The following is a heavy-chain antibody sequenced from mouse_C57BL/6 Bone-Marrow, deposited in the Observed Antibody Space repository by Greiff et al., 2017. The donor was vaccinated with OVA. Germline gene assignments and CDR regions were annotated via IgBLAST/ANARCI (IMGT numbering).Heavy chain of an antibody. CDR1: GYAFSSSW. CDR3: AVYGNYDY. D-gene: IGHD2-1*01. V-gene: IGHV1-82*01. J-gene: IGHJ2*01. Sequence: VQLQQSGPELVKPGASVKISCKASGYAFSSSWMNWVKQRPGKGLEWIGRIYPGDGDTNYNGKFKGKATLTADKSSSKAYMQLSSLTSEDSAVYFCAVYGNYDYWGQGTTLTVSS. CDR2: IYPGDGDT.